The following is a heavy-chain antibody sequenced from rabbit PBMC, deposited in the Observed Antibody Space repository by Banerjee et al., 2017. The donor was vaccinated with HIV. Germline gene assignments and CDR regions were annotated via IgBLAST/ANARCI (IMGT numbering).Heavy chain of an antibody. V-gene: IGHV1S45*01. D-gene: IGHD4-1*01. CDR3: ARDLAGVIGWNFNL. CDR1: GFTISSSYW. CDR2: IYAGSGGNS. J-gene: IGHJ4*01. Sequence: QEQLVEYGGDLVQPEGSLTLTCKASGFTISSSYWICWVRQAPGKGLELIACIYAGSGGNSDYANWAKGRFTISKTSSTTVTLQMTRLTAADTATYLCARDLAGVIGWNFNLWGPGTLVTVS.